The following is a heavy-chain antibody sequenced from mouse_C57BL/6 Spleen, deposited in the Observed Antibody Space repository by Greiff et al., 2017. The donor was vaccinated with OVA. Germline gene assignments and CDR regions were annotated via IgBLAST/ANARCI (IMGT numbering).Heavy chain of an antibody. Sequence: QVQLKQSGAELVKPGASVKLSCKASGYTFTSYWMHWVKQRPGQGLEWIGMIHPNSGSTNYNEKFKSKATLTVDKSSSTAYMQLSSLTSEDSAVYYCARGNLYDYEFAYWGQGTLVTVSA. CDR1: GYTFTSYW. CDR3: ARGNLYDYEFAY. CDR2: IHPNSGST. D-gene: IGHD2-4*01. V-gene: IGHV1-64*01. J-gene: IGHJ3*01.